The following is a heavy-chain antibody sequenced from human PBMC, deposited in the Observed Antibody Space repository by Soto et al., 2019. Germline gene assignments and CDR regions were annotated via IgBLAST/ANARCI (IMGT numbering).Heavy chain of an antibody. J-gene: IGHJ4*02. CDR1: GFTVSSNY. Sequence: EVQLVESGGGLVQPGGSLRLSCAASGFTVSSNYMSWVRQAPGKGLEWVSVIYSGGSTYYADSVKGRFTISRDNSKNTLYLQMNSLRAEDTAVYYCARGPNYYGSGSYDYWGQGTLVTVSS. D-gene: IGHD3-10*01. CDR3: ARGPNYYGSGSYDY. CDR2: IYSGGST. V-gene: IGHV3-66*01.